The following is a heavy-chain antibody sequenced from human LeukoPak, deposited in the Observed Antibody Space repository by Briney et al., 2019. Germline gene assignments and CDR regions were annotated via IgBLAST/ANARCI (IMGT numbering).Heavy chain of an antibody. Sequence: GGSVTLFCGACGFPYWSYAKLCARQATGKAGEWVANIKQDGSENYYVDSVKGRFTISRDNDKNSLYLQMNGLRAEDTAVYYCARDDSPGAYWGQGTLVTVSS. CDR2: IKQDGSEN. CDR1: GFPYWSYA. CDR3: ARDDSPGAY. V-gene: IGHV3-7*01. D-gene: IGHD3-22*01. J-gene: IGHJ4*02.